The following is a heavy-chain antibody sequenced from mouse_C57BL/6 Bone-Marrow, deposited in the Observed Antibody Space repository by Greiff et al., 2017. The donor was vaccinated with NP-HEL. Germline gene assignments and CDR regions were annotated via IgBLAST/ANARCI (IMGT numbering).Heavy chain of an antibody. V-gene: IGHV3-6*01. D-gene: IGHD4-1*01. CDR3: ARGRWGGAMDY. CDR2: ISYDGSN. J-gene: IGHJ4*01. CDR1: GYSITSGYY. Sequence: EVQLVESGPGLVKPSQSLSLTCSVTGYSITSGYYWNWIRQFPGNKLEWMGYISYDGSNNYNPSLKNRISITRDTSKNQFFLKLNSVTTEDTATYYCARGRWGGAMDYWGQGTSVTVSS.